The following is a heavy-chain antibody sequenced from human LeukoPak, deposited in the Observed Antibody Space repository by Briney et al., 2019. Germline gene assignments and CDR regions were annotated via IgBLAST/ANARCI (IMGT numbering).Heavy chain of an antibody. CDR2: ISSSSSTI. CDR3: ARDRVDIVVVPAAPGDY. D-gene: IGHD2-2*03. V-gene: IGHV3-48*01. CDR1: GFTFSSYA. Sequence: GGSLRLSCAASGFTFSSYAMSWVRQAPGKGLEWVSAISSSSSTIYYADSVKGRFTISRDNAKNSLYLQMNSLRAEDTAVYYCARDRVDIVVVPAAPGDYWGQGTLVTVSS. J-gene: IGHJ4*02.